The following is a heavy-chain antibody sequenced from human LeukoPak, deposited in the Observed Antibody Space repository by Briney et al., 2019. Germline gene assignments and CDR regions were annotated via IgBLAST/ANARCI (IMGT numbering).Heavy chain of an antibody. CDR2: IWYDGSNK. V-gene: IGHV3-30*02. Sequence: GGSLRLSCAASGFTFSSYGMHWVRQAPGKGLEWVAVIWYDGSNKYYADSVKGRFTISRDNSKNTLYLQMNSLRAEDTAVYYCAKNIVPPANYYYYYGMDVWGQGTTVTVSS. D-gene: IGHD2/OR15-2a*01. J-gene: IGHJ6*02. CDR3: AKNIVPPANYYYYYGMDV. CDR1: GFTFSSYG.